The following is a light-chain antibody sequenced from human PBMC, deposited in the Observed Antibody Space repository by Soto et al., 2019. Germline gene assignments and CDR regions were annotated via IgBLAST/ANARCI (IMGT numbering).Light chain of an antibody. J-gene: IGKJ2*01. V-gene: IGKV1-9*01. CDR2: AAS. CDR3: QQLNSYPYT. Sequence: DIQLTQSPSFLSASVGDRVTITCRASQGISSYLAWYQQKLGKAPKLLIYAASTLQSGVPSRFSGSGSGTDFTLTISSLQPEDFATYYCQQLNSYPYTFGQGTKLEIK. CDR1: QGISSY.